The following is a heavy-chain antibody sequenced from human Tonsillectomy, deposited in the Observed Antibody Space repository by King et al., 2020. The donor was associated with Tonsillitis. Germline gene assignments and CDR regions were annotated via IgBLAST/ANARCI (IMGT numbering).Heavy chain of an antibody. Sequence: VQLVESGAEVKKPGESLKISCEGSRYSFATYWIGWVRQMPGKGLEWMGIIYPADSDTRYSPSFQGQVTISADKSISTAYLQWSSLKASDTAMYYCSFNWKYEMRDAFDIWGQGTMVTVSS. CDR2: IYPADSDT. CDR1: RYSFATYW. J-gene: IGHJ3*02. CDR3: SFNWKYEMRDAFDI. V-gene: IGHV5-51*01. D-gene: IGHD1-7*01.